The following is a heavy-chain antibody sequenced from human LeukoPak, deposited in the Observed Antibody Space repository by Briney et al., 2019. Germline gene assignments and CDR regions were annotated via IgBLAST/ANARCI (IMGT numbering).Heavy chain of an antibody. CDR2: ISGSGGST. CDR3: AKGEYYYDSSGYPYYFDY. Sequence: PGGSLRLSCAASGFTFSSYWMSWVRQAPGKGLEWVSAISGSGGSTYYADSVKGRFTISRDNSKNTLYLQMNSLRAEDTAVYYCAKGEYYYDSSGYPYYFDYWGQGTLVTVSS. CDR1: GFTFSSYW. V-gene: IGHV3-23*01. J-gene: IGHJ4*02. D-gene: IGHD3-22*01.